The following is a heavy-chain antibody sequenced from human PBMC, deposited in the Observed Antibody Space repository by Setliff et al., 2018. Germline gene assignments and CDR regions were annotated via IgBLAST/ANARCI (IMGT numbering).Heavy chain of an antibody. Sequence: PSETLSLTCNVSGVSISSYYWSWIRQPPGKGLESIGYIQKSGSTNYNPSLMSRVSISVDTSKNQFSLKLGSVTAADTAVYYCARLSWNGLRYYGLDVWGQGTTGTVS. D-gene: IGHD3-3*01. V-gene: IGHV4-59*01. CDR2: IQKSGST. CDR3: ARLSWNGLRYYGLDV. J-gene: IGHJ6*02. CDR1: GVSISSYY.